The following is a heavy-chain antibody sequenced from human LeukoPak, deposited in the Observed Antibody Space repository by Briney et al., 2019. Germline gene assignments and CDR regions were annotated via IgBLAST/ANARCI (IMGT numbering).Heavy chain of an antibody. CDR3: AKDYY. CDR1: GFTFVDYP. V-gene: IGHV3-43*02. J-gene: IGHJ4*02. CDR2: ISADGATT. Sequence: GGSLRLSCAASGFTFVDYPMHWVRQVPGKGLEWVSLISADGATTYYADTVKGRFTISRDNSKTSLYLQMNSLRPEDTALYYCAKDYYWGQGTLVTVSS.